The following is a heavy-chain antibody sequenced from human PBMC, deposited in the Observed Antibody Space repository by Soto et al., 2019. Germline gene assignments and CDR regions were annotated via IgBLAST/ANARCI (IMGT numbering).Heavy chain of an antibody. J-gene: IGHJ6*02. CDR1: GGTFSSYA. CDR2: IIPIFGTA. D-gene: IGHD1-1*01. CDR3: ASGILEPDLNYYYYGKDV. V-gene: IGHV1-69*13. Sequence: SVKVSCKASGGTFSSYAISWVRQAPGQGLEWMGGIIPIFGTANYAQKFQGRVTITADESTSTAYMELSSLRSEDTAVYYCASGILEPDLNYYYYGKDVWGQGTTVTVSS.